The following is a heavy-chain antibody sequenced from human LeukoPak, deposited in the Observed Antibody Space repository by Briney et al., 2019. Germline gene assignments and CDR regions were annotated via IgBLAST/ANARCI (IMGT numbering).Heavy chain of an antibody. J-gene: IGHJ4*02. CDR1: GFTFTSYA. D-gene: IGHD2-2*01. Sequence: PGGSLRLSCAASGFTFTSYAMSWVRQAPGKGLEWVSAISGSGTRTYYADSVKGRFTISRDNSKNTLYLQMNSLRAEDRAVYYCAKEQTSSGLFDYWGQGTLVTVSS. CDR3: AKEQTSSGLFDY. CDR2: ISGSGTRT. V-gene: IGHV3-23*01.